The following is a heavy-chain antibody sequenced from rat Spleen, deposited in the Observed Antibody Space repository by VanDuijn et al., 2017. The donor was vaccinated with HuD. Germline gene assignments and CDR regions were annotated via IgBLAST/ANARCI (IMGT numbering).Heavy chain of an antibody. V-gene: IGHV3-1*01. CDR3: TRGIRRVYWYFDF. J-gene: IGHJ1*01. D-gene: IGHD1-11*01. CDR1: GYSITSNY. Sequence: EVHLQESGPGLVKPSQSLSLTCSVTGYSITSNYWGWIRKFPGNKMEWMGYKSYSGSTGYNPSLKSRITITRDTSKNQFFLQLNSVTTEDTATYYCTRGIRRVYWYFDFWGPGTMVTVSS. CDR2: KSYSGST.